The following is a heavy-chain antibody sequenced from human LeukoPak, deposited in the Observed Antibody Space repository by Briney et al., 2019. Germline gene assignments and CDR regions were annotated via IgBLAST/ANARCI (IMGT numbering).Heavy chain of an antibody. CDR1: GGTFSSYA. D-gene: IGHD3-10*01. J-gene: IGHJ6*04. Sequence: VASVKVSCKASGGTFSSYAISWVRQAPGQGLEWMGGIIPIFGTANYAQKFQGRVTITADESTSTAYMELSSLRSEDTAVYYCARDSAYYYGSGSYRGMDVWGKGTTVTISS. V-gene: IGHV1-69*13. CDR2: IIPIFGTA. CDR3: ARDSAYYYGSGSYRGMDV.